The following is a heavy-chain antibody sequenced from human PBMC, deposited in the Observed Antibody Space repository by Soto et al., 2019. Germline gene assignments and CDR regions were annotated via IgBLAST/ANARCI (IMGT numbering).Heavy chain of an antibody. CDR2: IYWNDDK. V-gene: IGHV2-5*01. Sequence: QITLKESGPTLVKPTQTLTLTCTFSGFSLSTRGVGVGWIRQPPGKALEWLALIYWNDDKRYSPSLKSRLTITKDTSKHQVVLTMTHMDPVDTATDYCAHTLIKYSSSEGNWFDPWGQGTLVTVSS. D-gene: IGHD6-6*01. CDR3: AHTLIKYSSSEGNWFDP. CDR1: GFSLSTRGVG. J-gene: IGHJ5*02.